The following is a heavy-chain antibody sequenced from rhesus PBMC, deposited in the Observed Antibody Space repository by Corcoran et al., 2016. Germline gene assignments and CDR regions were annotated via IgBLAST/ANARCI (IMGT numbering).Heavy chain of an antibody. CDR2: ISGSGGGT. CDR3: ARVSGSGLDS. CDR1: GGSFSGYY. V-gene: IGHV4-165*01. J-gene: IGHJ6*01. Sequence: QVQLQESGPGLVKPSETLSLTCAVSGGSFSGYYWGWILQPPGKGLEWIGYISGSGGGTDYHPSLKSRVTISTDTSKHQFSLKLSSVTAADTAVYYCARVSGSGLDSWGQGVVVTVSS. D-gene: IGHD3-16*01.